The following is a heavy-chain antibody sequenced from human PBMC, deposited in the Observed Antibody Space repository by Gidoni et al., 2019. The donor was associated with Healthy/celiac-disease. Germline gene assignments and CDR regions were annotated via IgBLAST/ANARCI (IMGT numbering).Heavy chain of an antibody. V-gene: IGHV3-23*01. J-gene: IGHJ4*02. D-gene: IGHD2-15*01. Sequence: EVQLLESGGGLVQPGGSLSLSCAASGFTFSRYALSWVRQAPGKGLEWVSAISGSGGSKYYADSVKGRFTISRDNSKNTLYLQMNSLRAEDTAVYYCAKDDLVVVAATPVPTFDYWGQGTLVTVSS. CDR2: ISGSGGSK. CDR3: AKDDLVVVAATPVPTFDY. CDR1: GFTFSRYA.